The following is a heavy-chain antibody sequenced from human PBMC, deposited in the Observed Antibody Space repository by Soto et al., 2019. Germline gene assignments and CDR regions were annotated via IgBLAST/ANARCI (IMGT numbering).Heavy chain of an antibody. D-gene: IGHD2-21*02. CDR3: AREVTLRNWFDP. CDR1: GGTFSSYA. V-gene: IGHV1-69*13. Sequence: SVKVSCKASGGTFSSYAISWVRQAPGQGLEWMGGIIPIFGTANYAQKFQGRVTITADESTSTAYMELSSLRSEDTAVYYCAREVTLRNWFDPWGQGTLVTVSS. J-gene: IGHJ5*02. CDR2: IIPIFGTA.